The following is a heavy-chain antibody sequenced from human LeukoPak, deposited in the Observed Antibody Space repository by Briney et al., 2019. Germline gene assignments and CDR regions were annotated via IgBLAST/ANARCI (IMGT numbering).Heavy chain of an antibody. CDR2: IYYSGST. Sequence: SETLSLTCTVSGGSISSYYWSWIRQPPGKGLEWIGYIYYSGSTNYNPSLKSRVTISVDTSKNQFSLKLSSVTAADTAVYYCARERYSSSSWFVPWGQGTLVTVSS. V-gene: IGHV4-59*01. CDR3: ARERYSSSSWFVP. D-gene: IGHD6-6*01. J-gene: IGHJ5*02. CDR1: GGSISSYY.